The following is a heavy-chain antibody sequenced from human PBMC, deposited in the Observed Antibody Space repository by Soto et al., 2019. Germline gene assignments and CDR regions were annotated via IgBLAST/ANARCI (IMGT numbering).Heavy chain of an antibody. CDR3: ASDRVMTTVTTLVDYYYGMDV. CDR1: GGSISSGGYY. V-gene: IGHV4-31*03. CDR2: IYYSGST. J-gene: IGHJ6*02. Sequence: QVQLQESGPGLVKPSQTLSLTCTVSGGSISSGGYYWSWIRQHPGKGLEWIGYIYYSGSTYYNPSLKSRVTISVDTSKNQFSLKLSSVTAADTAVYYCASDRVMTTVTTLVDYYYGMDVWGQGTTVTVSS. D-gene: IGHD4-17*01.